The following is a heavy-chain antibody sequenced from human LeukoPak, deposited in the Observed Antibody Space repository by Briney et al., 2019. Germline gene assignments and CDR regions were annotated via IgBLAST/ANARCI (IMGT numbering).Heavy chain of an antibody. CDR2: INPNSGGT. D-gene: IGHD6-19*01. CDR1: GYTFTGYY. J-gene: IGHJ4*02. CDR3: ARGIAVAGRSDY. Sequence: ASVKVSCKASGYTFTGYYMHWVRQAPGQGLEWMGRINPNSGGTNYAQKFQGRVTMTRDTSISTAYMELSRLRSGDTAVYYCARGIAVAGRSDYWGQGTLVTVSS. V-gene: IGHV1-2*06.